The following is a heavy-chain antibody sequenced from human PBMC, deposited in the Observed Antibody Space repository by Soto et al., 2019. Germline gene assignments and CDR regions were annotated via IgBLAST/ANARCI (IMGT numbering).Heavy chain of an antibody. V-gene: IGHV3-11*03. J-gene: IGHJ1*01. Sequence: YAGSVKGRFTISRDNAKNSLYLQMNSLRAEDTAVYYCAVDGSGSRAYFQSWGQGTLVTVSS. CDR3: AVDGSGSRAYFQS. D-gene: IGHD3-22*01.